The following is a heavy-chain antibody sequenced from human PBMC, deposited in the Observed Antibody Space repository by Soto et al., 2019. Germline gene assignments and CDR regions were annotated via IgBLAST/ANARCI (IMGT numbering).Heavy chain of an antibody. J-gene: IGHJ4*02. CDR3: ARGPSGDEVDY. Sequence: QVQLQESGPGVVEPSQTLSLTCTVSGGSINNNGYFWSWIRQPPGSGLEWIGHIYNSGSTYSNPSLTSRLTISVDTSKTQFSLKLSSVTAADTAVYYCARGPSGDEVDYWGQGTLVTVSS. CDR1: GGSINNNGYF. V-gene: IGHV4-30-4*01. D-gene: IGHD1-26*01. CDR2: IYNSGST.